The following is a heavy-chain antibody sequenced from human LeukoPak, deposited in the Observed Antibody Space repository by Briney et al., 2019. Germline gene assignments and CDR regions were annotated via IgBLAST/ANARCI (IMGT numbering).Heavy chain of an antibody. CDR2: INPNSGGT. D-gene: IGHD6-19*01. CDR3: AREDISSGWYF. CDR1: GYTFTGYY. J-gene: IGHJ4*02. Sequence: ASVKVSFKASGYTFTGYYMHWVRQAPGQGLEWMGWINPNSGGTNYAQKFQGRVTMTRDTSISTAYMELSRLRSDETAVYYCAREDISSGWYFGGQGTLVTVSS. V-gene: IGHV1-2*02.